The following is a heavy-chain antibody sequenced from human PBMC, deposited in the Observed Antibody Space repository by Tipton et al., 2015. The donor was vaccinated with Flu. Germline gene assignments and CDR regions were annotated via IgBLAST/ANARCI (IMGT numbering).Heavy chain of an antibody. D-gene: IGHD2-2*03. CDR3: AKGQAVDIYLDY. V-gene: IGHV3-23*01. CDR2: ISGSGGST. J-gene: IGHJ4*02. CDR1: GFTFSSYA. Sequence: AASGFTFSSYAMSWVRQAPGKGLEWVSAISGSGGSTFYADSVKGRFTISRDNSKNTLYLQMNSLRAEDTAIYYCAKGQAVDIYLDYWGLGTLATVSS.